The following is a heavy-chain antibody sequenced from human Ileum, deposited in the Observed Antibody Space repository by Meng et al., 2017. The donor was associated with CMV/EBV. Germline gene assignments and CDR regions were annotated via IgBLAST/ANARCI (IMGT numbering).Heavy chain of an antibody. V-gene: IGHV4-4*07. Sequence: VPRQESGQGSVKPSEPRSLTCSVSGASIRSYCWSWIRQPAGKGLEWIGRFTARGNTNYNPSLKSRVTMSLDTSLNQFSLRLNSVTAADTAVYYCARDVIRDDTGSWFDPWGQGTLVTVSS. D-gene: IGHD3-9*01. J-gene: IGHJ5*02. CDR2: FTARGNT. CDR3: ARDVIRDDTGSWFDP. CDR1: GASIRSYC.